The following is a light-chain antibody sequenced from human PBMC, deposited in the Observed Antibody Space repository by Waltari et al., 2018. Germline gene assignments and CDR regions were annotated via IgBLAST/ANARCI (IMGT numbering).Light chain of an antibody. CDR3: AAWDDSLNGHWV. CDR2: SNN. J-gene: IGLJ3*02. V-gene: IGLV1-44*01. Sequence: QSVLTQPPSASGTPGQRVTISCSRSSSNIGSNTVNWYQQPPGTAPKRLIYSNNQRPSGVPDRFSGSKSGTSAALASSGLQSEDEADYYCAAWDDSLNGHWVFGGGTKLTVL. CDR1: SSNIGSNT.